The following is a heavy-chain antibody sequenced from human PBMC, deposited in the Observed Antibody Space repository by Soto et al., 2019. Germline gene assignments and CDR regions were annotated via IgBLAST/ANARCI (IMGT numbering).Heavy chain of an antibody. D-gene: IGHD5-18*01. Sequence: QVQLVQSGAEVKKPGSSVKVSCKASGGTFSSYAISWVRQAPGQGLEWMGGIIPIFGTANYAQKFQGRVTITADESTSTAYMELSSLRSEDTAVYYCAGGYSYATGYYYYYGMDVWGQGTTVNVSS. CDR2: IIPIFGTA. J-gene: IGHJ6*02. CDR3: AGGYSYATGYYYYYGMDV. CDR1: GGTFSSYA. V-gene: IGHV1-69*01.